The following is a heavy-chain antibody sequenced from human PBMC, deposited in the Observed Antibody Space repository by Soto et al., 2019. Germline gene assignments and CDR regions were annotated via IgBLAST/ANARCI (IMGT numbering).Heavy chain of an antibody. CDR3: ARDSGYSAFDI. CDR1: GFTFSSYC. V-gene: IGHV3-33*01. CDR2: IWYDGSNK. Sequence: GGSLRLSCAASGFTFSSYCMHWVRQAPGKGLEWVAVIWYDGSNKYYADSVKGRFTISRDNSKNTLYLQMNSLRAEDTAVYYCARDSGYSAFDIWGQGTMVTVSS. D-gene: IGHD3-22*01. J-gene: IGHJ3*02.